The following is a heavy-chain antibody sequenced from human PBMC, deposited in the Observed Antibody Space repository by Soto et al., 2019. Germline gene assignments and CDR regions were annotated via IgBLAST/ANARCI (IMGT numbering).Heavy chain of an antibody. Sequence: ASVKVSCRTSGFTFTNSAVQWVRQARGQRLEWIGWIIVASGRTNYAREVQQRLTTSRDTSTTTAYMESSGLRSEDTAVYYCVADLSSGRGGGLLDVWGQGTMVTVSS. CDR1: GFTFTNSA. CDR2: IIVASGRT. D-gene: IGHD2-15*01. CDR3: VADLSSGRGGGLLDV. J-gene: IGHJ3*01. V-gene: IGHV1-58*01.